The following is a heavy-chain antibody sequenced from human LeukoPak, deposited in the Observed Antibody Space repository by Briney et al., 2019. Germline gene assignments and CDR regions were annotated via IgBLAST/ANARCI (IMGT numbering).Heavy chain of an antibody. CDR1: GYTFTGYY. Sequence: GASVKVSCKASGYTFTGYYMHWVRQAPGQGLEWMGWINPNSGGTNYAQKFQGRVTMTRDTSISTAYMELSRLRSDDTAVYYCARWTSDYDILTGSLTCDYWGQGTLVTVSS. CDR2: INPNSGGT. CDR3: ARWTSDYDILTGSLTCDY. V-gene: IGHV1-2*02. J-gene: IGHJ4*02. D-gene: IGHD3-9*01.